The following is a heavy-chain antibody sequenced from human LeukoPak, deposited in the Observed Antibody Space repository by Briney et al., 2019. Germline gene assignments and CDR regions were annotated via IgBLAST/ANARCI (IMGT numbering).Heavy chain of an antibody. J-gene: IGHJ4*02. CDR2: INHSGST. CDR3: ARSPDYYDSSGPYYFDY. V-gene: IGHV4-34*01. Sequence: PSETLSLTCAVYGGSFSGYYWSWIRQPPGKGLEWIGEINHSGSTNYNPSLKSRVTISVDTSKNQFSLKLSSVTAADTAVYYCARSPDYYDSSGPYYFDYWGQGTLVTVSS. CDR1: GGSFSGYY. D-gene: IGHD3-22*01.